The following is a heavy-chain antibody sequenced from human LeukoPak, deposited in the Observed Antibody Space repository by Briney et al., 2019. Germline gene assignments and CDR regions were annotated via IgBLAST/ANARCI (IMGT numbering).Heavy chain of an antibody. V-gene: IGHV3-11*04. CDR2: ISSSGSTI. D-gene: IGHD5-12*01. J-gene: IGHJ4*02. CDR3: ARDPVLLRGYSGYDWGDY. Sequence: GGSLRLSCAASGFTFSDYYMSWIRQAPGKGLEWVSYISSSGSTIYYADSVKGRFTISRDNAKNSLYLQMNSLRAEDTAVYYCARDPVLLRGYSGYDWGDYWGQGTLVTVSS. CDR1: GFTFSDYY.